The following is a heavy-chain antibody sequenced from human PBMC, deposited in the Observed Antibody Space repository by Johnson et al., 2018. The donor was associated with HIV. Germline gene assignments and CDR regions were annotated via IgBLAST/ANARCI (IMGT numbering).Heavy chain of an antibody. CDR1: EFTVSSNY. D-gene: IGHD6-13*01. Sequence: QVQLVESGGGLIQPGGSLRLYCAASEFTVSSNYMSWVRQAPGKGLEWVALISYDGSTKYYADSVKGRFTISRDNSKNTLYLQMNSLRAEDTALYYCARDGVYSSPHDAFDIWGQGTSVTVSS. CDR2: ISYDGSTK. V-gene: IGHV3-30*03. J-gene: IGHJ3*02. CDR3: ARDGVYSSPHDAFDI.